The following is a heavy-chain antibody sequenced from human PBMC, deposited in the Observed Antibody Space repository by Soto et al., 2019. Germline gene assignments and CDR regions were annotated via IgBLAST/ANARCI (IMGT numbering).Heavy chain of an antibody. CDR2: ITCNGSNI. CDR1: GFTFSSYG. J-gene: IGHJ5*02. V-gene: IGHV3-30*03. Sequence: PGGSLRLSCAASGFTFSSYGMHWVRQAPGKGLEWVASITCNGSNIYYADSVKGRFTISRDNAKNTLYLQMNSLRAEDTAVYYCARVLNHDWFDPWGQGTLVTVSS. CDR3: ARVLNHDWFDP.